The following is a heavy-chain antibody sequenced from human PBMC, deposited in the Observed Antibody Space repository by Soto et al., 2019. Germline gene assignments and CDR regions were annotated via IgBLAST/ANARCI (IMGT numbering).Heavy chain of an antibody. CDR3: AKGGAAAGSIYYYYYYMDV. CDR2: ISYDGSNK. V-gene: IGHV3-30*18. Sequence: PGGSLRLSCAASGFTFSSYGMHWVRQAPGKGLEWVAVISYDGSNKYYADSVKGRFTISRDNSKNTLYLQMNSLRAEDTAVYYCAKGGAAAGSIYYYYYYMDVWGKGTTVTVSS. CDR1: GFTFSSYG. D-gene: IGHD6-13*01. J-gene: IGHJ6*03.